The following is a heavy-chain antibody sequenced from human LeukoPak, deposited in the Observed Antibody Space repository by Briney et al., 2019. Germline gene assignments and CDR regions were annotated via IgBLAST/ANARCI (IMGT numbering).Heavy chain of an antibody. J-gene: IGHJ4*02. CDR3: ARAGRDGYNYDY. CDR1: GFTFSSYG. Sequence: GGSLRLSCAASGFTFSSYGMHWVRQAPGKGLEWVAFIRYDGSNKYYADSVKGRFTISRDNSKNTLYLQMNSLRAEDTAVYYCARAGRDGYNYDYWGQGTLVTVSS. V-gene: IGHV3-30*02. D-gene: IGHD5-24*01. CDR2: IRYDGSNK.